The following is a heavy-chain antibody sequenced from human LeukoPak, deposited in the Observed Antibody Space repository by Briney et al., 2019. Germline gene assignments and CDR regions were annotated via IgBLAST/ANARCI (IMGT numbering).Heavy chain of an antibody. D-gene: IGHD3-3*01. Sequence: GRSLRLSCAASGFTFDDYAMHWVRQAPGKGLEWVSGISWNSGSIGYADSVKGRFTISRDNSKNTLYLQMNSLRAEDTAVYYCARDWGVVIIVNWFDPWGQGTLVTVSS. J-gene: IGHJ5*02. CDR1: GFTFDDYA. CDR2: ISWNSGSI. V-gene: IGHV3-9*01. CDR3: ARDWGVVIIVNWFDP.